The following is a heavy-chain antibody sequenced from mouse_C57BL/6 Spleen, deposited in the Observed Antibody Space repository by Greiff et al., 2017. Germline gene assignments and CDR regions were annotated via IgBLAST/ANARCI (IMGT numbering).Heavy chain of an antibody. CDR2: IDPSDSYT. Sequence: VQLQQPGAELVKPGASVKLSCKASGYTFTSYWMQWVKQRPGQGLEWIGEIDPSDSYTNYNQKFKGKATLTVDTSSSTAYMQLSSLTSEDSAVYYCARSGTWGYWGQGTTLTVSS. D-gene: IGHD3-3*01. CDR3: ARSGTWGY. J-gene: IGHJ2*01. CDR1: GYTFTSYW. V-gene: IGHV1-50*01.